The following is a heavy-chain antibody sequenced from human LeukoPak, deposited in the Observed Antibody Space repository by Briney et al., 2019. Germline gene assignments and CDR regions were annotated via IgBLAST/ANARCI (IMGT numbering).Heavy chain of an antibody. CDR2: IWSDGTNK. Sequence: GGSMRLSCAASGFTFSHFGLHWVRQAPGKGLEWVAVIWSDGTNKYYGDSVKGRFIIQRDDSQKTVCLQMNRLRAEDTAIYYCAKDAQRGFDYSNSLEYWGQGSLVTVSS. D-gene: IGHD4-11*01. CDR1: GFTFSHFG. CDR3: AKDAQRGFDYSNSLEY. J-gene: IGHJ4*02. V-gene: IGHV3-33*06.